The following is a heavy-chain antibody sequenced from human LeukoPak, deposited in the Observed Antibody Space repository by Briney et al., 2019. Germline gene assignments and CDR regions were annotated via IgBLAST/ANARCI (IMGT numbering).Heavy chain of an antibody. V-gene: IGHV4-30-2*01. D-gene: IGHD3-10*01. CDR2: IYHSGST. J-gene: IGHJ4*02. CDR1: GGSISSGGYS. Sequence: SETLSLTCAVSGGSISSGGYSWRWIRQPPGKGLEWIGYIYHSGSTYYNPSLKSRVTISVDRSKNQFSLKLSSVTAADTAVYYCARGVPIDYWGQGTLVTVSS. CDR3: ARGVPIDY.